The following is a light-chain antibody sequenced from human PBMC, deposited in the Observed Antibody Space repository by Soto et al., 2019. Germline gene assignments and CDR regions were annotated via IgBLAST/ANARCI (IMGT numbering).Light chain of an antibody. V-gene: IGLV4-69*01. CDR1: SGHSSYT. CDR3: QTWGIGMQV. J-gene: IGLJ2*01. Sequence: QPVLTQSPSASASLGASVKLTCTLSSGHSSYTIAWHQQQPEKGPRYLMKLNSDGSHNKGDGIPDRFSCSSSGAERYLTISSLQSEDDAYYYCQTWGIGMQVFGGGTKLTVL. CDR2: LNSDGSH.